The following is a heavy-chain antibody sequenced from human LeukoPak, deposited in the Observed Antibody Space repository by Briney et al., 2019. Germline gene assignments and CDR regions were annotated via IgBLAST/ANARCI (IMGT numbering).Heavy chain of an antibody. CDR2: INPNSGGT. J-gene: IGHJ4*02. CDR1: GYTFTGYY. D-gene: IGHD1-26*01. CDR3: ARDRYSGSYPLDY. V-gene: IGHV1-2*02. Sequence: ASVKVSCKASGYTFTGYYMHWVRQAPGQGLEWMGWINPNSGGTNYAQKFQGRVTMTRDTSISTAYMELSRLRSDDTAVYYCARDRYSGSYPLDYWGQGTLVIVSS.